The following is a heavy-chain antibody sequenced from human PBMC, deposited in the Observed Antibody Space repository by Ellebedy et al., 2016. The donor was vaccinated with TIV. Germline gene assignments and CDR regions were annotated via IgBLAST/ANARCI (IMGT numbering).Heavy chain of an antibody. CDR3: ARTLQYSSSWSRGGSYYYYYGMDV. CDR2: INAGNGNT. J-gene: IGHJ6*02. Sequence: AASVKVSCKASGYTFTSYAMHWVRQAPGQRLEWMGWINAGNGNTKYSQKFQGRVTITRDTSANTAYMELSSLRSEDTAVYYCARTLQYSSSWSRGGSYYYYYGMDVWGQGTTVTVSS. CDR1: GYTFTSYA. D-gene: IGHD6-13*01. V-gene: IGHV1-3*01.